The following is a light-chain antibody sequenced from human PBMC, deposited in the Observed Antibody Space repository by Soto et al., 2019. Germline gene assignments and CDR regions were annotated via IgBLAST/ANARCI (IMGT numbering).Light chain of an antibody. CDR1: SSDVGYYNY. V-gene: IGLV2-14*01. CDR3: NSCTSSNTYV. Sequence: QSVLTQPASVSGSPGQSITISCTGTSSDVGYYNYVSWYQQHPGKAPKLMIYDVSNRPSGVPNRFSGSKSGNTASLTISGLQAEDEADYYCNSCTSSNTYVFGTGTKLTVL. J-gene: IGLJ1*01. CDR2: DVS.